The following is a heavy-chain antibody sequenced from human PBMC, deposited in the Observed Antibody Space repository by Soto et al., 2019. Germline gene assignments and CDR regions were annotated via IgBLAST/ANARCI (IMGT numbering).Heavy chain of an antibody. CDR2: IYYSGST. D-gene: IGHD1-26*01. V-gene: IGHV4-59*01. J-gene: IGHJ4*02. Sequence: SETLSLTCAVSGGSISSYYWSWIRQPPGKGLEWIGYIYYSGSTNYNPSLKSRVTISVDTSKNQFSLKLSSVTAADTAVYYCARRYGGNFDFWGQGTLVTVS. CDR3: ARRYGGNFDF. CDR1: GGSISSYY.